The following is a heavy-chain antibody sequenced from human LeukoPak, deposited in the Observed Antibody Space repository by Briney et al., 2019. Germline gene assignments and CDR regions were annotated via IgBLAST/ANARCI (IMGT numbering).Heavy chain of an antibody. Sequence: PSETLSLTCTVSGGSISSYYWSWIRQPPGKGLEWIGYIYYSGGTNYNPSLKSRVTISVDTSKNQFSLKLSSVTAADTAVYYCARGINSISGYFDYWGQGTLVTVSS. CDR1: GGSISSYY. V-gene: IGHV4-59*01. CDR3: ARGINSISGYFDY. D-gene: IGHD4-23*01. J-gene: IGHJ4*02. CDR2: IYYSGGT.